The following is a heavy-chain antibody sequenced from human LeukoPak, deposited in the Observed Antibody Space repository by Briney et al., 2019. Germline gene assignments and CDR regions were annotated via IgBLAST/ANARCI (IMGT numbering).Heavy chain of an antibody. D-gene: IGHD3-10*01. CDR1: GFTFSSYA. CDR2: ISGSGGST. CDR3: AKALMVRGVIIPS. V-gene: IGHV3-23*01. J-gene: IGHJ5*02. Sequence: PGGSLRLSCAASGFTFSSYAMSWVRQAPGKGLEWVSAISGSGGSTYYADSVKGRFTVSRDNSKNMLYLQMNSLRAEDTAVYYCAKALMVRGVIIPSWGQGTLVTVSS.